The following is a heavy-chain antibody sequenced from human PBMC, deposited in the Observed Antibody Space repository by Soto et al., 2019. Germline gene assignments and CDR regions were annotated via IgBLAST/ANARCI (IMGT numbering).Heavy chain of an antibody. CDR3: ARDSGSSTVTYYYFGMDV. Sequence: QVQLVQSGTEVKKPGASVKVSCKASGYAFRTYAISWVRQAPGQGLEWMGWISAYSGNTNYAQKFQGRVTMTTDTSTFTSYMELRSLRSDDTVVYYCARDSGSSTVTYYYFGMDVWGQGTTVTVSS. D-gene: IGHD3-10*01. J-gene: IGHJ6*02. CDR1: GYAFRTYA. CDR2: ISAYSGNT. V-gene: IGHV1-18*01.